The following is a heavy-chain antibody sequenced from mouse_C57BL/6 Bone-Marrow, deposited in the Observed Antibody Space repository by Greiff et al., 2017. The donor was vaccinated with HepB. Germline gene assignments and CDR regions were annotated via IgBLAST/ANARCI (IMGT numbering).Heavy chain of an antibody. V-gene: IGHV5-4*03. J-gene: IGHJ3*01. CDR2: ISDGGSYT. Sequence: VKLMESGGGLVKPGGSLKLSCAASGFTFSSYAMSWVRQTPEKRLEWVATISDGGSYTYYPDNVKGRFTISRDNAKNNLYLQMSHLKSEDTAMYYCARATGTTWFAYWGQGTLVTVSA. D-gene: IGHD4-1*01. CDR3: ARATGTTWFAY. CDR1: GFTFSSYA.